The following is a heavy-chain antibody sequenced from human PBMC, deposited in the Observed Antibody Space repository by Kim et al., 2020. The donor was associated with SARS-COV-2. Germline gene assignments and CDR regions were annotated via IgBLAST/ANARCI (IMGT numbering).Heavy chain of an antibody. CDR3: ARVRREITIFGVAPPRGFGY. Sequence: ASVKVSCKASGYTFTSYAMHWVRQAPGQRLEWMGWINAGNGNTKYSQKFQGRVTITRDTSASTAYMELSSLRSEDTAVYYCARVRREITIFGVAPPRGFGYCGQGTLVSDSS. CDR2: INAGNGNT. V-gene: IGHV1-3*01. D-gene: IGHD3-3*01. CDR1: GYTFTSYA. J-gene: IGHJ4*02.